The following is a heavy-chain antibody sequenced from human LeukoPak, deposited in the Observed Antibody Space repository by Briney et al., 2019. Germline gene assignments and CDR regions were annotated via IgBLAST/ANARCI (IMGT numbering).Heavy chain of an antibody. V-gene: IGHV4-59*01. D-gene: IGHD5-12*01. CDR2: IHHSGST. CDR1: GGSISTYY. J-gene: IGHJ6*02. CDR3: ARWILTHDDYGMDV. Sequence: PSETLSLTCTVSGGSISTYYWSWIRRPPGGGLEGIAYIHHSGSTNYNPSLQRRYTISADTSKNQFSLKLNSVTAADSAVYYCARWILTHDDYGMDVWGQWTTVIVSS.